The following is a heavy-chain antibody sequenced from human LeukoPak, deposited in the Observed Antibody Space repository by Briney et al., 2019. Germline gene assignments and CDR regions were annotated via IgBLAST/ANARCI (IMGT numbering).Heavy chain of an antibody. Sequence: ASVKVSCKASGYTFTSYAMHWVRQAPGQRLEWMGWINAGNGNTKYSQKFQGRVTITRDTSASTAYMELSSLRSEDTAVYYCARLYVWGSYSWDYFDYWGQGTLVTVSS. CDR2: INAGNGNT. CDR3: ARLYVWGSYSWDYFDY. CDR1: GYTFTSYA. J-gene: IGHJ4*02. V-gene: IGHV1-3*01. D-gene: IGHD3-16*01.